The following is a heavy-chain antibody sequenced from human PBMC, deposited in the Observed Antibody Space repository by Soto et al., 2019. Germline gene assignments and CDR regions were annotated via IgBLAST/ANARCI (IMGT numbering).Heavy chain of an antibody. V-gene: IGHV4-59*01. CDR3: ARDRMGYSGSGRCVGLYHYYHGMDV. J-gene: IGHJ6*02. D-gene: IGHD3-10*01. CDR2: IFYSGNT. CDR1: GGSISSYY. Sequence: QVQLQESGPGLVKPSETLSLTCTVSGGSISSYYWSWIRQSPGKGLEWIGYIFYSGNTNYNPSLKSRVTISVDTSKNQFSLRLSSVTAADTAVYYCARDRMGYSGSGRCVGLYHYYHGMDVWGQGTTVTVSS.